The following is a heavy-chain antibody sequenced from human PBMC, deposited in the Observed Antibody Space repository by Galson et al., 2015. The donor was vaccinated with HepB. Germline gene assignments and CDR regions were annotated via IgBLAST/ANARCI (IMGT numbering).Heavy chain of an antibody. Sequence: SLRLSCAASGFTFDDYAMHWVRQAPGKGLEWVSGISWNSGSIGYADSVKGRFTISRDNAKNSLYLQMNSLRAEDTALYYCAKVHRSSGPFDYWGQGTLVTVSS. CDR2: ISWNSGSI. CDR1: GFTFDDYA. J-gene: IGHJ4*02. D-gene: IGHD3-22*01. CDR3: AKVHRSSGPFDY. V-gene: IGHV3-9*01.